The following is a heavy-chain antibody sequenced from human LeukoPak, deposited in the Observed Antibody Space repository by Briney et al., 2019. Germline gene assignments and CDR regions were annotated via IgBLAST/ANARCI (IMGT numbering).Heavy chain of an antibody. V-gene: IGHV4-39*01. Sequence: PGGSLRLSCAVSGFTISSYAMSWVRQAPGKGLEWIGSLYYSGNTYYNPSLKSRVTISVDTSKNQFSLRLSSVTAADTAVYYCARQGAGPNYYSYYVMDVWGQGTMVTVSS. CDR3: ARQGAGPNYYSYYVMDV. CDR2: LYYSGNT. CDR1: GFTISSYA. J-gene: IGHJ6*02. D-gene: IGHD3-16*01.